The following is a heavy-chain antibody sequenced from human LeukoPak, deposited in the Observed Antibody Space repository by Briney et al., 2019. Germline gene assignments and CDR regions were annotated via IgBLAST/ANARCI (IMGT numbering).Heavy chain of an antibody. Sequence: PGGSPRHSCAASRFILSDYWMHWVRQAPGTGLVWVSRINGDGSTTTCADSVKGRFTISRDNAKNTLYLQMSSLRVEDTVVYYYVRDPPQWEFTLDYWGQGILGTVSS. V-gene: IGHV3-74*01. J-gene: IGHJ4*01. CDR2: INGDGSTT. CDR1: RFILSDYW. D-gene: IGHD1-26*01. CDR3: VRDPPQWEFTLDY.